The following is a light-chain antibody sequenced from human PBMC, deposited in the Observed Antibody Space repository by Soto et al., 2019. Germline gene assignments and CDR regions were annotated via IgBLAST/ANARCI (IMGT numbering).Light chain of an antibody. CDR1: QTITTY. CDR3: QQTYSTPLT. Sequence: DIQMTQSPSSLSASVGDTVTITCRASQTITTYLNWYQQKPGKAPRLLIYAPSILQSGVPSRFSGSGSGTDFTLTIRSLQPEDFATYYCQQTYSTPLTFGGGTKVDIK. J-gene: IGKJ4*01. CDR2: APS. V-gene: IGKV1-39*01.